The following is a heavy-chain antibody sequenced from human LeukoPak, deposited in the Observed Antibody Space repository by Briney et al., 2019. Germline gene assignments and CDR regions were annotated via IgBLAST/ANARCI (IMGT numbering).Heavy chain of an antibody. CDR3: ARVRSIAGATALDF. CDR1: GFLLSTSGMS. Sequence: SGPALVRPTQTLTLTCVFSGFLLSTSGMSVSWIRQPPGTALEWLARIDWDGDKYYNTFLETRLTISKDTSNNQLVLTMTNMDPVDTATYYCARVRSIAGATALDFWGQGTLVTVSS. J-gene: IGHJ4*02. CDR2: IDWDGDK. V-gene: IGHV2-70*11. D-gene: IGHD1-26*01.